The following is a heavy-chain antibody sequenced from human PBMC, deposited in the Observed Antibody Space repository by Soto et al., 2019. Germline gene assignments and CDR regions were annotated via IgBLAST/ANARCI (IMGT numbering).Heavy chain of an antibody. J-gene: IGHJ4*02. Sequence: SETLSLTCTVSGCSISSGDYYWSWIRQPPGKGLEWIGYIYYSGSTYYNPSLKSRVTISVDTSKNQFSLKLSSVTAAYTAVYYCARGPVFNWGQGTLVTVSS. CDR2: IYYSGST. CDR1: GCSISSGDYY. CDR3: ARGPVFN. V-gene: IGHV4-30-4*01.